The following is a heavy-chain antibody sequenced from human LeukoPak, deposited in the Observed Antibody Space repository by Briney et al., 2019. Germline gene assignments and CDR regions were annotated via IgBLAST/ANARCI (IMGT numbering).Heavy chain of an antibody. Sequence: PSETLSLTCTVSGGSISSYYWSWIRQPPGKGLEWIGYIYYSGSTNYNPSLKSRVTISVDTSKNQFSLKLSSVTAADTAVYYCARDGSGSLDNYYYYGMDVWGQGTTVTVSS. V-gene: IGHV4-59*01. CDR3: ARDGSGSLDNYYYYGMDV. CDR1: GGSISSYY. J-gene: IGHJ6*02. D-gene: IGHD3-10*01. CDR2: IYYSGST.